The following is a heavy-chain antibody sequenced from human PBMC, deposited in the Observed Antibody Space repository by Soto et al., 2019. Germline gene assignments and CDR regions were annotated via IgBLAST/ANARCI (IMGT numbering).Heavy chain of an antibody. CDR3: ARDKDREQLGGNYYYALDV. D-gene: IGHD1-1*01. J-gene: IGHJ6*02. V-gene: IGHV1-69*12. CDR2: IIPIFRTP. CDR1: GDTFSSFA. Sequence: QVHLVQSGAEVKKPGSSVMVSCKASGDTFSSFAISWVRQAPGQGLEWMGGIIPIFRTPKYGQKFQGRVTITADEPTSTAYMELSSLRSEDTAVYYCARDKDREQLGGNYYYALDVLGQGTTVIVSS.